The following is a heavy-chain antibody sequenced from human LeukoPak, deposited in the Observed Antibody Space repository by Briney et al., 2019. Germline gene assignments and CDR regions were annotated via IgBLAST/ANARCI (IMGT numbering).Heavy chain of an antibody. Sequence: PSETLSLTCTVSGGSISSYYWSWIRQPPGKGLEWIGHIHYSGRTNHSPSLKSRVTISVDTSKNQFSLKLSSVTAADTAVYYCARLYPRRLYFQQWGQGTLVTVSS. CDR3: ARLYPRRLYFQQ. D-gene: IGHD6-25*01. CDR2: IHYSGRT. CDR1: GGSISSYY. V-gene: IGHV4-59*08. J-gene: IGHJ1*01.